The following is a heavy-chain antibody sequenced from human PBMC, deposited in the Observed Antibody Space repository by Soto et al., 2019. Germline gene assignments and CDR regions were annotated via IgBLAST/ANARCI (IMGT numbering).Heavy chain of an antibody. Sequence: QVHLVESGGGVVQPGRSLRLSYAASGFTFSNYAMHWVRQAPGKGLEWVAVISYDGSDKYNANSLKGRFTISRDNSKNTLYLQMNSLRAEDTAVYYCARDTGPNGYNYYYFGMDVWGQGTTVTVSS. CDR3: ARDTGPNGYNYYYFGMDV. D-gene: IGHD5-18*01. V-gene: IGHV3-30-3*01. CDR2: ISYDGSDK. CDR1: GFTFSNYA. J-gene: IGHJ6*02.